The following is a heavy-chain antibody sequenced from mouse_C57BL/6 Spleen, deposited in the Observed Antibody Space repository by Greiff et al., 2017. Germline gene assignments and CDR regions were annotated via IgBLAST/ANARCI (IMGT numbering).Heavy chain of an antibody. D-gene: IGHD2-3*01. CDR1: GYTFTDYY. CDR3: ARWDDGYIYYAMDY. J-gene: IGHJ4*01. V-gene: IGHV1-76*01. CDR2: IYPGSGNT. Sequence: VQLQQSGAELVRPGASVKLSCKASGYTFTDYYINWVKQRPGQGLEWIARIYPGSGNTYYNEKFKGKATLTAEKSSSTAYMQLSSLTSEDSAVYFCARWDDGYIYYAMDYWGQGTSVTVSS.